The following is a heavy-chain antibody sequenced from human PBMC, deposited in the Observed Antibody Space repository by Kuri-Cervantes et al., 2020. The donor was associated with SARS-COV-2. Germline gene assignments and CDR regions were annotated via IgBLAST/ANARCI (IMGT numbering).Heavy chain of an antibody. CDR2: ISITSNYI. D-gene: IGHD3-3*01. CDR1: GGSFSGYY. CDR3: ARDYLGWDDLDAFDI. V-gene: IGHV3-11*06. Sequence: LSLTCAVYGGSFSGYYWSWIRQPPGKGLEWVSSISITSNYIDYADSVKGRFTTSRDNAKSSLFLQMNSLRAEDTAVYYCARDYLGWDDLDAFDIWGQGTMVTVSS. J-gene: IGHJ3*02.